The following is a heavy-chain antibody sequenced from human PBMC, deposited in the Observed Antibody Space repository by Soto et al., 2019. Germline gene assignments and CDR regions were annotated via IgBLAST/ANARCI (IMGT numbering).Heavy chain of an antibody. V-gene: IGHV4-39*01. Sequence: PSETLSLTCTVSGGSISSSSVYWDWIRQPPGKGLEWIGTIYYSGSTYYSPSLQSRVTISVDTSKSQFSLKLTSVTAADTAVYFCARHVKKGSSTLRGVDSWGLGTLVTVSS. CDR1: GGSISSSSVY. J-gene: IGHJ4*02. D-gene: IGHD3-10*01. CDR3: ARHVKKGSSTLRGVDS. CDR2: IYYSGST.